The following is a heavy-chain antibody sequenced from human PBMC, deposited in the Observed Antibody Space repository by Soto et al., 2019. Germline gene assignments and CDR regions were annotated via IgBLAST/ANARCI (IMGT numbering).Heavy chain of an antibody. CDR1: GFTFSSYS. CDR3: ARASITGDAFDI. D-gene: IGHD1-20*01. Sequence: GESLKISCAASGFTFSSYSMNWVRQAPGKGLEWVSSISSSSSYIYYADSVKGRFTISRDNAKNSLYLQMNSRRAEDTAVYYCARASITGDAFDIWGQGTMVTVSS. CDR2: ISSSSSYI. V-gene: IGHV3-21*01. J-gene: IGHJ3*02.